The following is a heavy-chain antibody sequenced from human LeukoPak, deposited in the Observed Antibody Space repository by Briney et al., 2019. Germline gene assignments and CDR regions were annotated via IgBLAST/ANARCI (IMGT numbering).Heavy chain of an antibody. Sequence: GSSVKVSCKASGGTFSSYAISWVRQAPGQRPEWMGGIIPIFGTANYAQKFQGRVTITADKSTSTAYMELSSLRSEDTAVYYCARESSTMVRGVIITNWFDPWGQGTLVTVSS. D-gene: IGHD3-10*01. J-gene: IGHJ5*02. CDR2: IIPIFGTA. CDR3: ARESSTMVRGVIITNWFDP. CDR1: GGTFSSYA. V-gene: IGHV1-69*06.